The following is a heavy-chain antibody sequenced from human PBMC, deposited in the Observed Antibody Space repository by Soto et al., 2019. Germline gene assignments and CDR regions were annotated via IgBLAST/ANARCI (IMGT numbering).Heavy chain of an antibody. CDR2: IIPMSGTT. D-gene: IGHD1-1*01. CDR1: GGAFTSYS. J-gene: IGHJ4*02. Sequence: QVHLVQSGAEVKKPGSSVKVSCKASGGAFTSYSVHWVRQAPGQGLEWMGGIIPMSGTTNYALKFQGRVTMTADVPTNTAYIELSSLRSEDTAIYYCARDNTGLDYWGQGTLVTFSS. CDR3: ARDNTGLDY. V-gene: IGHV1-69*12.